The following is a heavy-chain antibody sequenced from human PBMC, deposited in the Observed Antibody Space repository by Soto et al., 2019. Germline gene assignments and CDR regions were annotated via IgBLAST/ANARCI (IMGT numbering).Heavy chain of an antibody. J-gene: IGHJ3*01. CDR1: GVTFNNFG. Sequence: PGGSLRLSCAASGVTFNNFGVHWVRQAPGKGLEWVAAISNDGSDKYYADSVRGRLTISRDNSQNTVYLQMNSLRAEDTAVYYCAKDQGIAASHGIDWGQGTMVTVSS. D-gene: IGHD6-13*01. CDR2: ISNDGSDK. V-gene: IGHV3-30*18. CDR3: AKDQGIAASHGID.